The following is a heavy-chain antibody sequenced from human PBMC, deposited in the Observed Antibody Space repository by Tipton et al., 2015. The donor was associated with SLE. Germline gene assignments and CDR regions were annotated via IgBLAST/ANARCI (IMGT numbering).Heavy chain of an antibody. J-gene: IGHJ6*02. D-gene: IGHD4-11*01. CDR3: ARGDYSRYYSSMDV. CDR2: MYYSGST. V-gene: IGHV4-59*08. CDR1: GVSISSDY. Sequence: TLSLTCTVSGVSISSDYWTWIRQPPGKGLEWIGYMYYSGSTDYNPSLKSRVTISVDTSKNQFSLNLSSVTAADTAVYYCARGDYSRYYSSMDVWDQGP.